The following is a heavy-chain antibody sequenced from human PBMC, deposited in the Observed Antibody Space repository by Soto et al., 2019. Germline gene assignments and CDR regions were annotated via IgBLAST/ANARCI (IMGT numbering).Heavy chain of an antibody. D-gene: IGHD3-3*01. CDR2: IYTSGST. CDR3: ARDFWSGYYEDWFDP. J-gene: IGHJ5*02. V-gene: IGHV4-4*07. Sequence: SETLSLTCTVSGGSISSYYWSWIRQPAGKGLEWIGRIYTSGSTNYNPSLKSRVTMSVDTSKNQFSLKLSSVTAAGTAVYYCARDFWSGYYEDWFDPWGQGTLVTVSS. CDR1: GGSISSYY.